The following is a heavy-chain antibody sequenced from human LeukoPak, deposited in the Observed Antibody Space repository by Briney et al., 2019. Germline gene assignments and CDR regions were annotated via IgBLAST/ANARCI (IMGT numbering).Heavy chain of an antibody. D-gene: IGHD3-10*01. J-gene: IGHJ4*02. CDR3: ASGGNYGLFDY. Sequence: GGSLRLSCAASGLTFSYNYMNWVRQAPGKGLEWVSDVYSGGSTYYSASVKGRFTISRDNSKDTVCLQMNSLRAEDTAVYFCASGGNYGLFDYWGQGTLVTVSS. CDR2: VYSGGST. CDR1: GLTFSYNY. V-gene: IGHV3-53*01.